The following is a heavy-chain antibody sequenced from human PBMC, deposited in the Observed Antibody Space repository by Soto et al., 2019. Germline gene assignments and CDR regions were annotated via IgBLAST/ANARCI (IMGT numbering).Heavy chain of an antibody. CDR2: IWYDGSNK. D-gene: IGHD1-26*01. CDR1: GFTFSSYG. CDR3: VREEGIVGDTSAFDI. J-gene: IGHJ3*02. Sequence: PGGSLRLSCAASGFTFSSYGMHWVRQAPGKGLEWVAVIWYDGSNKYYAGSVKGRFTISRDNAKNSLYLEMNSLRVEDTAVYYCVREEGIVGDTSAFDIWGQGTMVTVSS. V-gene: IGHV3-33*01.